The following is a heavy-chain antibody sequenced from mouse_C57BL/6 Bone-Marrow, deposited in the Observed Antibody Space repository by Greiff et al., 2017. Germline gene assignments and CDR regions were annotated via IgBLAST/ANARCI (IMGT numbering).Heavy chain of an antibody. CDR3: ARAITTVVATPYYAMDY. J-gene: IGHJ4*01. Sequence: QVQLQQPGAELVRPGTSVKLSCKASGYTFTSYWMHWVKQRPGQGLEWIGVIDPSDSYTNNNQKFKGKATLTVDTSSSTAYMQLSSLTSEDSAVYYSARAITTVVATPYYAMDYWGQGTSVSGSS. CDR2: IDPSDSYT. CDR1: GYTFTSYW. D-gene: IGHD1-1*01. V-gene: IGHV1-59*01.